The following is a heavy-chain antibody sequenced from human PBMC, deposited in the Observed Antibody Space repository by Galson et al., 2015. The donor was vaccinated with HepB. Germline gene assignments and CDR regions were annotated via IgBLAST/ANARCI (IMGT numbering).Heavy chain of an antibody. J-gene: IGHJ6*02. CDR1: GFTFSSYA. Sequence: SLRLSCAASGFTFSSYAMHWVRQAPGKGLEWVAVISYDGSNKYYADSVKGRFTISRDNSKNTLYLQMNSLRAEDTAVYYCARSHMPHYDFWSGYYYYYGMDVWGQGTTVTVSS. D-gene: IGHD3-3*01. CDR2: ISYDGSNK. CDR3: ARSHMPHYDFWSGYYYYYGMDV. V-gene: IGHV3-30-3*01.